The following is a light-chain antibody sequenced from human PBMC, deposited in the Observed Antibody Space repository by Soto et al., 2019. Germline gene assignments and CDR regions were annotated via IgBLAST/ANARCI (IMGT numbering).Light chain of an antibody. CDR1: QSINNR. J-gene: IGKJ1*01. V-gene: IGKV1-5*01. Sequence: IQMTQSPCTLSASIGDRVTITCRASQSINNRLAWYQQMPGKAPNLLIYDASSLESGVPSRFRGSGSETEFTLTISGLQPDDFATYYCQQFIDGWTFGRGTKLEIK. CDR3: QQFIDGWT. CDR2: DAS.